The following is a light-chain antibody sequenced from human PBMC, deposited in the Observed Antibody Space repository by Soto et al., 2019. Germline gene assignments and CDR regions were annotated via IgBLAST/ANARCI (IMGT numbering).Light chain of an antibody. CDR2: WAS. J-gene: IGKJ1*01. CDR3: QQYYSTPPPWT. Sequence: DIVMTQSPDSLAVSLGERATINCKFSQSVLYSSHNKNYLAWYQQKPGQPPKLLIYWASARESGVPDRFSGSESVTDFTLTISSLQAEDVAVYYGQQYYSTPPPWTIGQGTKVEIK. V-gene: IGKV4-1*01. CDR1: QSVLYSSHNKNY.